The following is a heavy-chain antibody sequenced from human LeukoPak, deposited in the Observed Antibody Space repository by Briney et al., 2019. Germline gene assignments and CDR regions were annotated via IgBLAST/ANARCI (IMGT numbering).Heavy chain of an antibody. V-gene: IGHV1-2*02. CDR2: INPNSGGT. CDR1: GYTFTVSY. D-gene: IGHD5-24*01. CDR3: AREDGSFDY. J-gene: IGHJ4*02. Sequence: ASVKVSSKDSGYTFTVSYMYWVRQAPGQGLERMGCINPNSGGTNYAQKFQGRVTMNRDTSINTAYMEVTRLTSDDTAVYYCAREDGSFDYWGQGTLVIVSS.